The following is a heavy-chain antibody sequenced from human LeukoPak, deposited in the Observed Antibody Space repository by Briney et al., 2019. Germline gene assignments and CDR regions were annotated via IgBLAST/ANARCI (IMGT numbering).Heavy chain of an antibody. Sequence: ASVKVSCKASGGTFSSYAISWVRQAPGQGLEWMGIINPSGGSTSYAQKFQGRVTMTRDTSTSTVYMELSSLRSEDTAVYYCARYSSAQKVLDYWGQGTLVTVSS. CDR1: GGTFSSYA. V-gene: IGHV1-46*01. CDR3: ARYSSAQKVLDY. D-gene: IGHD6-25*01. J-gene: IGHJ4*02. CDR2: INPSGGST.